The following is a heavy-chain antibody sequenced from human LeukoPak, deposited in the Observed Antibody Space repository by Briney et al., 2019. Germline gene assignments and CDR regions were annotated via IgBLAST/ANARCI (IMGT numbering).Heavy chain of an antibody. CDR3: ARGSSGSDYHFDY. Sequence: ASVKVSCKASGYTFTSYDINWVRQATGQGLEWMGWMSPNSGNTNYVQKFQGRVTMTRNTSISTAYMELNSLTYEDTAVYYCARGSSGSDYHFDYWGQGTLVTVSS. V-gene: IGHV1-8*01. J-gene: IGHJ4*02. D-gene: IGHD1-26*01. CDR1: GYTFTSYD. CDR2: MSPNSGNT.